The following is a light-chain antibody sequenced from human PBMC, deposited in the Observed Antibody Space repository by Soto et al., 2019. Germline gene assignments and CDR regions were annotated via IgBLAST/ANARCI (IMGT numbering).Light chain of an antibody. CDR3: QQYQSYWT. V-gene: IGKV1-5*03. CDR2: MAS. CDR1: QSINSW. J-gene: IGKJ1*01. Sequence: DIQMTQSPSTLSASVGDRVTITCRASQSINSWLAWYQQKPGKAPKLLIYMASRLESGVPSRFSGSESGTEFTLTSTSLQPDDFATYYCQQYQSYWTFGQGTKVEIK.